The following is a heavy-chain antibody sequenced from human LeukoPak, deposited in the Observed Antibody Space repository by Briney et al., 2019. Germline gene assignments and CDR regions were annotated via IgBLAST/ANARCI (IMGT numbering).Heavy chain of an antibody. J-gene: IGHJ4*02. CDR2: IYFSGST. Sequence: PSETLSLTCTVSSGSISSYYWGWIRQPPGKGLEWIGYIYFSGSTNYNPSLKSRVTISVDTSKNQFSLKLSSVTAADTAVYYCARVRANYFDYWGQGTLVTVSS. CDR1: SGSISSYY. V-gene: IGHV4-59*01. CDR3: ARVRANYFDY.